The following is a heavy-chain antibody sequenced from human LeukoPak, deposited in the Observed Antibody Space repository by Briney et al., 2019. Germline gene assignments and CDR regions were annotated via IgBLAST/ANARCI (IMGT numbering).Heavy chain of an antibody. CDR3: ASVKYDSSGSAFDY. CDR1: GGSISSYY. CDR2: IYYSGNT. D-gene: IGHD3-22*01. V-gene: IGHV4-59*01. Sequence: SETLSLTCTVSGGSISSYYWSWIRQPPGEGLEWIGHIYYSGNTNYNPSLKSRLTISVDTSKNQFSLKLSSVTAADTAVYYCASVKYDSSGSAFDYWGQGTLVIVSS. J-gene: IGHJ4*02.